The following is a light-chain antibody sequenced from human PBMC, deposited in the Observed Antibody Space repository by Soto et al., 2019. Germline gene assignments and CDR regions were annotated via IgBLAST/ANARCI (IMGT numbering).Light chain of an antibody. J-gene: IGLJ2*01. V-gene: IGLV2-11*01. Sequence: QSALTQPRSVSGSPGQSVTISCTGTSSDIGGYKYVSWYQHHPGKAPKLLIYDVSERPSGVPDRCSGSKSGNTASLTISGLQAEDEADYYCCSYAAISVVFGGVTKRTVL. CDR1: SSDIGGYKY. CDR2: DVS. CDR3: CSYAAISVV.